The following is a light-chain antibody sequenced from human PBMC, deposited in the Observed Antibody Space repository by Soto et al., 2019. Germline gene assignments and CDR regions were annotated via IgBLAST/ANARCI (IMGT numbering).Light chain of an antibody. CDR2: GTS. J-gene: IGKJ1*01. V-gene: IGKV1-6*01. Sequence: AIPMTQSPSSLSASVGDRVIITCRASQAIRTELGWYQQRPGKAPKLLIYGTSNLQSGVPSRFSGSGSGTDFTLTINGLQPEDFATYYCLQDYSYHRTFGQGTKVDVK. CDR1: QAIRTE. CDR3: LQDYSYHRT.